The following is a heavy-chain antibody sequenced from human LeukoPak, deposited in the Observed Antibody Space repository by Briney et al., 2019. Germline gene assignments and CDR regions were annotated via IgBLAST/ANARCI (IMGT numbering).Heavy chain of an antibody. V-gene: IGHV3-74*01. CDR2: INSDGSST. CDR3: AREKAIHGDYVVSRDAFDI. Sequence: GGSLRLSCAAPGFTFSSYWMHWVRQAPGKGLVWVSRINSDGSSTSYADSVKGRFTISRDNAKNTLYLQMNSLRAEDTAVYYCAREKAIHGDYVVSRDAFDIWGQGTMVTVSS. CDR1: GFTFSSYW. D-gene: IGHD4-17*01. J-gene: IGHJ3*02.